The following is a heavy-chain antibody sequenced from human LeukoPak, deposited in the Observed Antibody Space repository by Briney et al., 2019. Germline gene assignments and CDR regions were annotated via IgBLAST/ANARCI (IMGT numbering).Heavy chain of an antibody. CDR3: ARVGGYSYGYGDAFDI. Sequence: PWASVKVSCKVSGYTLTELSMHWVRQAPGKGLEWMGGFDPEDGETIYAQKFQGRVTMTEDTSTDTAYMELRSLRSDDTAVYYCARVGGYSYGYGDAFDIWGQGTMVTVSS. V-gene: IGHV1-24*01. J-gene: IGHJ3*02. CDR2: FDPEDGET. CDR1: GYTLTELS. D-gene: IGHD5-18*01.